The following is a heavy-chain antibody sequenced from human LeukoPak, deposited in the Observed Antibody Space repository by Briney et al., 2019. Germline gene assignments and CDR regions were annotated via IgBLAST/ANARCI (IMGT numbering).Heavy chain of an antibody. CDR3: AREGGYRDCWFDP. Sequence: SETLSLTCTVSGGSMSPYHWGWIRQPPGKGLEWIGYIYYSGSTNYNPSLKSRVTISVDTSKNQFSLKLSSVTAADTAVYYCAREGGYRDCWFDPWGQGTLVTVSS. J-gene: IGHJ5*02. CDR1: GGSMSPYH. D-gene: IGHD5-18*01. CDR2: IYYSGST. V-gene: IGHV4-59*12.